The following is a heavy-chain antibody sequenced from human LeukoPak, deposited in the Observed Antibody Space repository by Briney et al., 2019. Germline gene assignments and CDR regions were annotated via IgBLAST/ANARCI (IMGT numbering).Heavy chain of an antibody. V-gene: IGHV3-21*01. CDR2: ISSSSSYI. J-gene: IGHJ4*02. CDR1: GFTFISYS. Sequence: GGSVTVSFLCSGFTFISYSSNWVRQAPGKGLEGVSSISSSSSYIYYADSVKGRFTIPRDNANNSLYLQMNSLRAEDTAVYYCARDQASGSYFYWGQGTLVTVSS. CDR3: ARDQASGSYFY. D-gene: IGHD1-26*01.